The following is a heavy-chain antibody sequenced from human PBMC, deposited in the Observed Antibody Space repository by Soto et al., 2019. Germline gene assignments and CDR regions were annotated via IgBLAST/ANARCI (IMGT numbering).Heavy chain of an antibody. D-gene: IGHD6-13*01. V-gene: IGHV4-30-2*01. CDR1: GGSISSGGYS. CDR3: ARAVSSWANWFDP. CDR2: IYHSGST. J-gene: IGHJ5*02. Sequence: QLQLQESGSGLVKPSQTLSLTCAVSGGSISSGGYSWSWIRQPPGKGLEWIGYIYHSGSTYYNPSLKSRVTISVDRSKNQFSLKLSSVTAADTAVYYCARAVSSWANWFDPWGQGTLVTVSS.